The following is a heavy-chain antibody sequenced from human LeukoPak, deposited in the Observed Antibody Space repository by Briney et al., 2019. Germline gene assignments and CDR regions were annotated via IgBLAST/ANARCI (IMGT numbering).Heavy chain of an antibody. CDR2: INHSGST. CDR1: GGSFSGYY. CDR3: ASVDSTPYP. V-gene: IGHV4-34*01. D-gene: IGHD2-15*01. J-gene: IGHJ4*02. Sequence: SETLSLTCAVYGGSFSGYYWSWIRQPPGKGLEWIGEINHSGSTNYNPSLKSRVTISVDTSKNQFSLKLSSVTAADTAVYYCASVDSTPYPWGQGTLVTVSS.